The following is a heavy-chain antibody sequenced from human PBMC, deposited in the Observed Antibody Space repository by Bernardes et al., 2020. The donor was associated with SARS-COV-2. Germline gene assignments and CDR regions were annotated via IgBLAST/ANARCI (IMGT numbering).Heavy chain of an antibody. J-gene: IGHJ4*02. CDR3: ARVDFSNLYYFDY. D-gene: IGHD4-4*01. CDR1: GITFSSYT. V-gene: IGHV3-21*06. Sequence: GGALRLSCSASGITFSSYTMKWVRQAPGKGLEWISSISPSSSYISYSDSVRGRFTISRDNAKNSVSLQMNSLRAEDTAVYYCARVDFSNLYYFDYWGQGTPVTVSS. CDR2: ISPSSSYI.